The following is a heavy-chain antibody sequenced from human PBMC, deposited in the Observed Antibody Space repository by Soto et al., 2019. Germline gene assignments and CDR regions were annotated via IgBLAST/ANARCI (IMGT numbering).Heavy chain of an antibody. CDR3: ARWDDILTGGFDY. Sequence: ASVKVCCKSSGYTFTSYSMHWACHAPGQRLEWMGWINAGNGNTKYSQKFQGRVTITRDTSASTAYMELSSLRSEDTAVYYCARWDDILTGGFDYWGQGTLVTVSS. CDR1: GYTFTSYS. CDR2: INAGNGNT. V-gene: IGHV1-3*01. D-gene: IGHD3-9*01. J-gene: IGHJ4*02.